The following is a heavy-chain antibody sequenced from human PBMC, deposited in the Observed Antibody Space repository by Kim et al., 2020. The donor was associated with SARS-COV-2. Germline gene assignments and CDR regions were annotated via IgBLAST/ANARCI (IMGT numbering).Heavy chain of an antibody. CDR3: ASQKPGAAAGTSWFDP. CDR1: GGSISSYY. Sequence: SETLSLTCTVSGGSISSYYWSWIRQPPGKGLEWIGYIYYSGSTNYNPSLKSRVTISVDTSKNQFSLKLSSVTAADTAVYYCASQKPGAAAGTSWFDPWGQGTLVTVSS. J-gene: IGHJ5*02. V-gene: IGHV4-59*01. D-gene: IGHD6-13*01. CDR2: IYYSGST.